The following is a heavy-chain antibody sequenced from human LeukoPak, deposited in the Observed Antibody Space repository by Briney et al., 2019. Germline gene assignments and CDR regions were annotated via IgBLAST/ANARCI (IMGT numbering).Heavy chain of an antibody. CDR3: ARAQRKGYCSSTSCSQNPGYYYYYMDA. Sequence: GASVKVSCKASGYTFTSYDINWVRQATGQGLEWMGWMNPNSGNTGYAQKFQGRVTITRNTSISTAYMELSSLRSEDTAVYYCARAQRKGYCSSTSCSQNPGYYYYYMDAWGKGTTVTVSS. CDR1: GYTFTSYD. V-gene: IGHV1-8*03. D-gene: IGHD2-2*01. J-gene: IGHJ6*03. CDR2: MNPNSGNT.